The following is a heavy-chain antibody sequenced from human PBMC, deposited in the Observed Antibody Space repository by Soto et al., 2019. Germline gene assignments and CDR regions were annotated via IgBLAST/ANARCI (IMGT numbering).Heavy chain of an antibody. CDR1: EGTSSSYG. V-gene: IGHV3-53*01. CDR2: IYSGGST. D-gene: IGHD6-25*01. Sequence: LRHACGVAEGTSSSYGMHRVRQATGKGLEWVSVIYSGGSTYYADSVKGRFTISRDNSKNTLYLQMNSLRAEDTAVYYCARDRVESGYPEYFQHWGQGTLVTVSS. CDR3: ARDRVESGYPEYFQH. J-gene: IGHJ1*01.